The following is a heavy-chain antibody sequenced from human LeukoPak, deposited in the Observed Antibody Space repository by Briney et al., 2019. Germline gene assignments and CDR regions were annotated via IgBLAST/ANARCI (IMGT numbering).Heavy chain of an antibody. Sequence: GGSLRLSCAASGFTLSSYGMHWARQAPGEGLEWVAVLSYDGYTKYYADSVKGRFTISRDNSKNTLYLQMNSLRAEDTAVYYCAGDSGIGLDYWGQGTLVTVSS. CDR3: AGDSGIGLDY. CDR2: LSYDGYTK. V-gene: IGHV3-30*03. J-gene: IGHJ4*02. CDR1: GFTLSSYG. D-gene: IGHD2-15*01.